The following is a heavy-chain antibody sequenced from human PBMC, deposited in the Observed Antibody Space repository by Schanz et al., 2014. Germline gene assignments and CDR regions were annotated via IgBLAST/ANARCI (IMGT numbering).Heavy chain of an antibody. J-gene: IGHJ4*02. CDR2: TSNDGSFT. CDR1: GFTFSGYG. D-gene: IGHD4-17*01. V-gene: IGHV3-74*01. CDR3: VRDTDYHFDY. Sequence: VQLVESGGGVVQPGRSLRLSCAASGFTFSGYGMHWVRQAPGKGLVWVSRTSNDGSFTTFADSVKGRFIISRDSSKNTLFLQMNSLRAADTAVYYCVRDTDYHFDYWGQGTLVTVSS.